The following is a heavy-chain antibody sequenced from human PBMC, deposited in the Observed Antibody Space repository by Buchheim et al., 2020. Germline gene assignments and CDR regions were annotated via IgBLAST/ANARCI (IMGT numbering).Heavy chain of an antibody. CDR2: ISYDGSNK. Sequence: QVQLVESGGGVVQPGRSLRLSCAASGFTFSSYGMHWVRQAPGKGLEWVAVISYDGSNKYYADSVKGRFTISRDNSKNTLDLQMNSLRAEDTAVYYCAKEYYYDDNSGYNWFDPWGQGTL. J-gene: IGHJ5*02. CDR1: GFTFSSYG. V-gene: IGHV3-30*18. CDR3: AKEYYYDDNSGYNWFDP. D-gene: IGHD3-22*01.